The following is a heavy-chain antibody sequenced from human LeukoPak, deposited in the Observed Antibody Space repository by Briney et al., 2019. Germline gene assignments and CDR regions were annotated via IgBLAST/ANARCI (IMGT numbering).Heavy chain of an antibody. V-gene: IGHV1-18*01. D-gene: IGHD3-22*01. Sequence: ASVKVSCKASGYTFTTYGISWVRQAPGQGLEWMGWISGYNGNTNYAQKFQGRVTMTEDTSTDTAYMELSSLRSEDTAVYYCATFDYYDSSGYYQPIDYWGQGTLVTVSS. CDR3: ATFDYYDSSGYYQPIDY. CDR2: ISGYNGNT. CDR1: GYTFTTYG. J-gene: IGHJ4*02.